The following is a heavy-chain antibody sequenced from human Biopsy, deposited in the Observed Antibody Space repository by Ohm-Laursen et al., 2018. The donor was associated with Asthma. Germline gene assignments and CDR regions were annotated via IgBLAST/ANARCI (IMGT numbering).Heavy chain of an antibody. CDR3: ARGYSGSDRIVYYYSGLEV. D-gene: IGHD5-12*01. CDR2: IIPIFGTA. J-gene: IGHJ6*02. CDR1: GGTFSSYA. V-gene: IGHV1-69*01. Sequence: SSVKVSCKASGGTFSSYAISWVRQAPGQGLEWMGGIIPIFGTANYAQKFQGRVTITADESTSTAYMELSSLRSEDTAVYCCARGYSGSDRIVYYYSGLEVWGQGTTVTVSS.